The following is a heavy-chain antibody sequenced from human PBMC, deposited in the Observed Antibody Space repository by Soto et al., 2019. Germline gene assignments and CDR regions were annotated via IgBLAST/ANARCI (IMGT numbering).Heavy chain of an antibody. J-gene: IGHJ6*02. Sequence: PSETLSLTCSVSGYSVSSSDYYWAWIRQHPGKGLEWIGSMLYSGLTYYNPSLKSPVTLSVDTSKNQFSVRLNSVTASDTAVYYCAPLSVSLSGPYGIHVWGQGTTVTVSS. CDR2: MLYSGLT. V-gene: IGHV4-39*01. CDR1: GYSVSSSDYY. CDR3: APLSVSLSGPYGIHV. D-gene: IGHD2-15*01.